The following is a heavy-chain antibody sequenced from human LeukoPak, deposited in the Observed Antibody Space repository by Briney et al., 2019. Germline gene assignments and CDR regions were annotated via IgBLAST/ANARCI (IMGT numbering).Heavy chain of an antibody. CDR1: GYTFSGYY. D-gene: IGHD6-13*01. J-gene: IGHJ4*02. CDR2: INPNSGGT. Sequence: GASVKVSCKASGYTFSGYYMNWVRQAPGQGLEWMGWINPNSGGTNFAQNFQGRVTMTTDTSISTAYMELNRLTSDDTAVYYCARNLEQQLPKHWGQGTLVTVSS. V-gene: IGHV1-2*02. CDR3: ARNLEQQLPKH.